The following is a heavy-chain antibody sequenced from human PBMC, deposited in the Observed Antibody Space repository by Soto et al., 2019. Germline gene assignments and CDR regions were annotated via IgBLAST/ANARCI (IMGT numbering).Heavy chain of an antibody. J-gene: IGHJ4*02. CDR1: GGTFSSYA. V-gene: IGHV1-69*06. CDR2: IIPIFGTA. D-gene: IGHD2-15*01. CDR3: ARGPQPSSVVDYFDC. Sequence: SVKVSCKASGGTFSSYAISWVRQAPGQGLEWMGGIIPIFGTANYAQKFQGRVTITADKSTSTAYMELSSLRSEDTAVYYCARGPQPSSVVDYFDCWGKGTLVTVSS.